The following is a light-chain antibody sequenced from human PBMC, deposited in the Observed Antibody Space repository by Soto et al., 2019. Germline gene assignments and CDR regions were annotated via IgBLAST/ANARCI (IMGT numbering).Light chain of an antibody. Sequence: QSVLTQPPSVSGAPGQRVTISCTGSSSNIGAGYDVHWYQQFPGTAPKLLLSGDNTRPSGVPDRFSGSRSGTSASLAITGLQAEDEANYYCQTFDSSLTISWVFGGGTKLTVL. CDR3: QTFDSSLTISWV. J-gene: IGLJ3*02. CDR1: SSNIGAGYD. CDR2: GDN. V-gene: IGLV1-40*01.